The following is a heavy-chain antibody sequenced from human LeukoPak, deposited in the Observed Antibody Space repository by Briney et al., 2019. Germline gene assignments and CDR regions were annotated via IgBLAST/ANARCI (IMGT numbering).Heavy chain of an antibody. CDR3: ARSSGLIVLMVYAPDY. D-gene: IGHD2-8*01. CDR2: INAGNGDT. Sequence: ASVKVSCKASGYTFTSFAMHWVRQAPGQGLEWMGWINAGNGDTKYSQKFQGRVTMTRDTSTSTVYMELSSLRSEDTAVYYCARSSGLIVLMVYAPDYWGQGTLVTVSS. J-gene: IGHJ4*02. CDR1: GYTFTSFA. V-gene: IGHV1-3*01.